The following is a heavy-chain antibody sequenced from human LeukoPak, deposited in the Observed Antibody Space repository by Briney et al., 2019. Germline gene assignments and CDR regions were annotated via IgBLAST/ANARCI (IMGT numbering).Heavy chain of an antibody. Sequence: SETLSLTCTVSGGSISSSSYYWGWIRQPPGKGLEWVGSIYYSGSTYYNPSLKSRVTIPVDTSKNQFSLKLSSVTAADTAVYYCARGLYNYGHGDYWGQGTLVTVSS. D-gene: IGHD5-18*01. CDR2: IYYSGST. CDR1: GGSISSSSYY. J-gene: IGHJ4*02. V-gene: IGHV4-39*01. CDR3: ARGLYNYGHGDY.